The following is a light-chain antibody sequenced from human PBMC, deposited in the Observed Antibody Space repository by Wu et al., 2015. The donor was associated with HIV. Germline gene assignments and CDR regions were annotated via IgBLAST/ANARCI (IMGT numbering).Light chain of an antibody. J-gene: IGKJ1*01. CDR1: RSVSSA. V-gene: IGKV3-11*01. Sequence: EIVLTQSPAALSIAPGERVTLSCRASRSVSSAVAWYQQKPGQAPRLLIYDASNRATGIPARFTGGGSGTDYSLTISSLEPEDFAVYYCQHRSNWPTFGQGTKVEIQ. CDR3: QHRSNWPT. CDR2: DAS.